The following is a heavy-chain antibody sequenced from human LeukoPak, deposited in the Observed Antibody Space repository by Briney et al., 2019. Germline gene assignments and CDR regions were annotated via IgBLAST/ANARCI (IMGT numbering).Heavy chain of an antibody. CDR2: IYYSGST. V-gene: IGHV4-59*08. CDR1: GGSISRYY. J-gene: IGHJ4*02. CDR3: ARSWYYGSGSYYPLDY. D-gene: IGHD3-10*01. Sequence: IPSETLSLTCTVSGGSISRYYWSWIRQPPGKGLEWIGYIYYSGSTNYNPSLKSRVTISVDTSKNQFSLKLSSVTAADTAVYYCARSWYYGSGSYYPLDYWGQGTLVTVSS.